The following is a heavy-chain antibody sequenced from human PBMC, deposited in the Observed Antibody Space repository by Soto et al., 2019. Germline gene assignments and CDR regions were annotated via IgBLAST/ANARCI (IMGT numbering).Heavy chain of an antibody. D-gene: IGHD3-22*01. J-gene: IGHJ3*02. CDR1: GFTFSSYS. CDR3: ASDRPYYDSSGGTTDAFDI. CDR2: ISSSSSYI. V-gene: IGHV3-21*01. Sequence: EVQLVESGGGLVKPGGSLRLSCAASGFTFSSYSMNWVRQAPGQGLEWVSSISSSSSYIYYADSVKGRFTISRDNAKNSLYLQMNSLRAEDTAVYYCASDRPYYDSSGGTTDAFDIWGQGTMVTVSS.